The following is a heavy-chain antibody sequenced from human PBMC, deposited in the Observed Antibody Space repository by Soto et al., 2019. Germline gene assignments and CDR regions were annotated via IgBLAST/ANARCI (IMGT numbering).Heavy chain of an antibody. CDR2: IYYSGGT. D-gene: IGHD2-2*01. J-gene: IGHJ6*02. Sequence: SETLSLTCTVSGGSISSGDYYWSWIRQPPGKGLEWIGYIYYSGGTYYNPSLKSRVTISVDTSKNQFSLKLSSVTAADTAVYYCAREDIVVVPAAQRGYYYGMDVWGQGTTVTVSS. V-gene: IGHV4-30-4*01. CDR3: AREDIVVVPAAQRGYYYGMDV. CDR1: GGSISSGDYY.